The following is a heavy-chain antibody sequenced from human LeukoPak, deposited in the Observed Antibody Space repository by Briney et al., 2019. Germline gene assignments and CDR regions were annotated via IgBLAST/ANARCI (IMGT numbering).Heavy chain of an antibody. CDR1: GFTFSSYV. D-gene: IGHD3-10*01. CDR3: AKSGSGSYLNWLDP. V-gene: IGHV3-23*01. CDR2: ISGTGGST. Sequence: PGGSLRLSCAASGFTFSSYVMNWVRQAPGKGLEWVSSISGTGGSTYYADSVEGRFTISRDNSKNTLYLQMNSLRADDTAVYYCAKSGSGSYLNWLDPWGQGALVTVSS. J-gene: IGHJ5*02.